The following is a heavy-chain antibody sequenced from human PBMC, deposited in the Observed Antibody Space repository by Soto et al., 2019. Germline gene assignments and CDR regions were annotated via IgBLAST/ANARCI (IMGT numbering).Heavy chain of an antibody. CDR2: IIPIFGTA. J-gene: IGHJ5*02. CDR3: ARDTGYCSGGSCSYWFDP. Sequence: QVQLVQSGAEVKKPGSSVKVSCKASGGTFSSYAISWVRQAPGQGLEWMGGIIPIFGTANYAQKFQGRVTITAVESTSTAYMELSSLRSEDTAVYYCARDTGYCSGGSCSYWFDPWGQGTLVTVSS. V-gene: IGHV1-69*12. CDR1: GGTFSSYA. D-gene: IGHD2-15*01.